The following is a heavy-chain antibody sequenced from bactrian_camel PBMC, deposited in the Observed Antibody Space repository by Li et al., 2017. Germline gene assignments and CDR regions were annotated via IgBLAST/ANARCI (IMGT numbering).Heavy chain of an antibody. D-gene: IGHD2*01. CDR1: GITEGTNC. CDR2: IWPSASK. CDR3: AAAPGYITPWYVRNHYNL. V-gene: IGHV3S55*01. J-gene: IGHJ4*01. Sequence: HVQLVESGGGSVQAGGSLRLSCEVSGITEGTNCIGWFRQAAGKEREGVAAIWPSASKYYADSVKGRFTIVEDNAKNTMFLQMNNLKSDDTGLYYCAAAPGYITPWYVRNHYNLWGQGTQVTVS.